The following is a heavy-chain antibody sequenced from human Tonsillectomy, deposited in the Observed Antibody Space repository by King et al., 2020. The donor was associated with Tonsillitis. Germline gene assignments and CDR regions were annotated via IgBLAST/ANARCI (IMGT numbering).Heavy chain of an antibody. V-gene: IGHV3-74*01. CDR2: IKSDGRTT. CDR1: GFTFSNDC. Sequence: VQLVESGGGLVQPGGSLRLSCGASGFTFSNDCMHWVRQAPGKGLVWVSRIKSDGRTTSYADSVKGRFTISRDNAKNTLYLQMNSLRAEDTAVYYCARDRHYAMDVWGQGTTVTVSS. CDR3: ARDRHYAMDV. J-gene: IGHJ6*02.